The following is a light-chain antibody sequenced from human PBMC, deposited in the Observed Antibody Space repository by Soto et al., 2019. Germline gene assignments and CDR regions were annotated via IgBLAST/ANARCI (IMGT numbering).Light chain of an antibody. CDR1: QSISSY. J-gene: IGKJ4*01. CDR2: AAS. V-gene: IGKV1-39*01. Sequence: IQITQSPSSLSASVGDRVTITCLASQSISSYLNWYQQKPGKAPKLLIYAASSLQSGFPSRFSGSGSGTDFTLTISSLQPEDFATYYCQQLNSYPLAVTFGGGTKVDIK. CDR3: QQLNSYPLAVT.